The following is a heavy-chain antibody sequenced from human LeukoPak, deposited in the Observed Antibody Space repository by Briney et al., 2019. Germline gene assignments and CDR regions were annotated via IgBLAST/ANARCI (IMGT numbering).Heavy chain of an antibody. Sequence: GASVKVSCKASGGTFSSYAISWVRQAPGQGLEWMGRIIPILGIANYAQKFQGRVTITADKSTSTAYMELSSLRSEDTAVYYCARGNSGRYQLSSHFSDYWGQGTLVTVSS. CDR3: ARGNSGRYQLSSHFSDY. CDR2: IIPILGIA. V-gene: IGHV1-69*04. J-gene: IGHJ4*02. D-gene: IGHD1-26*01. CDR1: GGTFSSYA.